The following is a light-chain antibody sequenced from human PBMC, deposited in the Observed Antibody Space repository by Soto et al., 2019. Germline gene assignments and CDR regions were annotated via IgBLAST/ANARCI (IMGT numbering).Light chain of an antibody. Sequence: QSALTQPASVSGSPGKSIAISCTGTSSDVGAYNYVSWYQQHPGKAPKLMIYDVSNRPSGVSDRFSGSKSGNTASLTISGLQAEAEAEYYCSSYTTSETYVFGSGTKVTVL. J-gene: IGLJ1*01. CDR2: DVS. V-gene: IGLV2-14*01. CDR3: SSYTTSETYV. CDR1: SSDVGAYNY.